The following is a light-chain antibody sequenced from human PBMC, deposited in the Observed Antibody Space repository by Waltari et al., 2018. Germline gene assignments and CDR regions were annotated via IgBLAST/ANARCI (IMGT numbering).Light chain of an antibody. V-gene: IGLV1-44*01. Sequence: QSVLTQPPSASGTPGPRVTISCSGRRPHIASNHGNWYQQPPGTAPKLLIYSNNQRPSGVPDRFSGSKSGTSASLAISGLQSEDEADYYCAAWDDSLNGWVFGGGTKLTVL. CDR1: RPHIASNH. CDR2: SNN. CDR3: AAWDDSLNGWV. J-gene: IGLJ3*02.